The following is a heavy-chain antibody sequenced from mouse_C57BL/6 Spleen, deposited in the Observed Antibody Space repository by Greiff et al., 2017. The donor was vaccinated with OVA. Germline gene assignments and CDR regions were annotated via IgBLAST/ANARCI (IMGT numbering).Heavy chain of an antibody. CDR2: IYPGDGDT. CDR3: ARGVLRYYFDY. Sequence: VKLQESGAELVKPGASVKISCKASGYAFSSYWMNWVKQRPGKGLEWIGQIYPGDGDTNYKGKFKGKATLTADKSSSTAYMQLSSLTSEDSAVYFCARGVLRYYFDYWGQGTTLTVSS. J-gene: IGHJ2*01. V-gene: IGHV1-80*01. D-gene: IGHD1-1*01. CDR1: GYAFSSYW.